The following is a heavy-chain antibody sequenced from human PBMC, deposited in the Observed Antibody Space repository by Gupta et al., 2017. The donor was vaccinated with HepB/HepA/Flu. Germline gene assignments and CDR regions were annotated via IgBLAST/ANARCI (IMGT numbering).Heavy chain of an antibody. D-gene: IGHD6-6*01. CDR2: ISSSSSYI. CDR1: GFTFSSYS. V-gene: IGHV3-21*01. CDR3: ARDKMSSSWAFDI. J-gene: IGHJ3*02. Sequence: EVQLVESGGGLVKPGGSLSLSCAASGFTFSSYSMNWFRQAPGKGLEWVSPISSSSSYIYYADSVKGRFTISRDNAKNSLYLQMNSLRAEDTAVYYCARDKMSSSWAFDIWGQGTMVTVSS.